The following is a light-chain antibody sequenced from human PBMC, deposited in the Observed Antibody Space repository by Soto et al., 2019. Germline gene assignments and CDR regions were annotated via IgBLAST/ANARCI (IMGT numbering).Light chain of an antibody. CDR1: QSISSW. CDR3: QQYNSYSPVT. Sequence: DIQMTQSPSTLSASVGDRVTITCRASQSISSWLAWYQQKPGKAPRLLIYKASSLKSGVPSRFSGSGSGTEFTITISSLQPDDFATYYCQQYNSYSPVTFGPGTKVDIK. J-gene: IGKJ3*01. V-gene: IGKV1-5*03. CDR2: KAS.